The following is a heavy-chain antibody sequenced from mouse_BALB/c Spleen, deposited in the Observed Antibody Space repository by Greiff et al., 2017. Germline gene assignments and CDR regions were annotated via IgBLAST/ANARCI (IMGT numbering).Heavy chain of an antibody. J-gene: IGHJ2*01. CDR1: GFSLTGYG. V-gene: IGHV2-6-7*01. D-gene: IGHD1-1*01. CDR3: AREPLYYGYFDY. CDR2: IWGDGSS. Sequence: LVAPSQSLSITCTVSGFSLTGYGVNWVRQPPGKGLEWLGMIWGDGSSDYNSALKSRLSISKDNSKSQVFLKMNSLQTDDTARYYCAREPLYYGYFDYWGQGTTLTVSS.